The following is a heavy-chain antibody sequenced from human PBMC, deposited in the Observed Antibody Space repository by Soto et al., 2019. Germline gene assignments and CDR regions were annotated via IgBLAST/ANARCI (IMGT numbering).Heavy chain of an antibody. J-gene: IGHJ4*02. D-gene: IGHD3-22*01. CDR3: ARDPSNSSGYKLYLDF. V-gene: IGHV1-69*04. CDR2: IIPILGIA. Sequence: GASVKVSCKASGGTFSSYTISWVRQAPGQGLEWMGRIIPILGIANYAQRLQGRVTITRDTSTSTVYMELRSLRSDDTAVYYCARDPSNSSGYKLYLDFWGQGTQVTVSS. CDR1: GGTFSSYT.